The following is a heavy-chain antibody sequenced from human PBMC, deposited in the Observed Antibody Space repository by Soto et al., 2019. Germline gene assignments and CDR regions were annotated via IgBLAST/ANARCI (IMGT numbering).Heavy chain of an antibody. CDR2: INPNSGGT. J-gene: IGHJ6*02. D-gene: IGHD2-2*01. CDR1: GYTFTGYY. V-gene: IGHV1-2*04. Sequence: ASVKISCKASGYTFTGYYMHWVRQAPGQGLEWMGWINPNSGGTNYAQKFQGWVTMTRDTSISTAYMELSRLRSDDTAVYYCAREGWAYCSSTSCYLSQDSGMEVWGQGTKVTVSS. CDR3: AREGWAYCSSTSCYLSQDSGMEV.